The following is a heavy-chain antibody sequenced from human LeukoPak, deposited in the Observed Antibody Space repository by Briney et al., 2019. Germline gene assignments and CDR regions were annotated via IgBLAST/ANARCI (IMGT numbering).Heavy chain of an antibody. CDR1: GFTFSNYA. D-gene: IGHD4-23*01. CDR2: ISGGGDST. V-gene: IGHV3-23*01. CDR3: AKDDYGGSLYYYYGMDV. Sequence: QAGGSLRLSGAASGFTFSNYAMSWVRQAPGKGLEWVSAISGGGDSTYYADSVKGRFTISRDNSKNTLYLQMNSLRAEDTAVYYCAKDDYGGSLYYYYGMDVWGQGTTVTVSS. J-gene: IGHJ6*02.